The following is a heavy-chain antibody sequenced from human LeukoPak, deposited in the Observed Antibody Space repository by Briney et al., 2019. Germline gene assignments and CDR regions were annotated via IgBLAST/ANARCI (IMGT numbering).Heavy chain of an antibody. D-gene: IGHD3-10*01. CDR3: ARDFLNYYGSGSGNWFDP. V-gene: IGHV4-59*12. Sequence: PSETLSLTCTVSGGSISSYYWSWIRQPPGKGLEWIGYIYYSGSTNYSPSLKSRVTISVDTSKNQFSLKLSSVTAADTAVYYCARDFLNYYGSGSGNWFDPWGQGTLVTVSS. J-gene: IGHJ5*02. CDR2: IYYSGST. CDR1: GGSISSYY.